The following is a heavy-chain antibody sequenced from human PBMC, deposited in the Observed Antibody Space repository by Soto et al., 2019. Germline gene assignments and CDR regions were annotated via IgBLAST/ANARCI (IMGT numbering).Heavy chain of an antibody. CDR3: AHLVSELDYGDYVVAEYFQY. Sequence: QITLKESGPTLVKPTQTLTLTCTFSGFSLSTSGLGVGWIRQPPGKALECLALIYWNDDKRYSPSLKSRLTITKDTSKNQVVLTMTNMDPVDTATYYCAHLVSELDYGDYVVAEYFQYWGQGTLVTVSS. CDR1: GFSLSTSGLG. V-gene: IGHV2-5*01. J-gene: IGHJ1*01. D-gene: IGHD4-17*01. CDR2: IYWNDDK.